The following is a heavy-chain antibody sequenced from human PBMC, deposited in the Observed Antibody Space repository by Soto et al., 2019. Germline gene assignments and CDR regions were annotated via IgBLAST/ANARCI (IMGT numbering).Heavy chain of an antibody. J-gene: IGHJ4*02. Sequence: QVQLVESGGGVVQPGGSLRVSCAASGFSFSSYDMHWVRQAPGKGLERVAGISYDGSNKHYADYVMGRFTISRENSKNTLYLQMTSLRVEHSVGYRLTKGLCAERGSGSALDYWGQGNVVSVSS. CDR1: GFSFSSYD. D-gene: IGHD6-19*01. V-gene: IGHV3-30*18. CDR2: ISYDGSNK. CDR3: TKGLCAERGSGSALDY.